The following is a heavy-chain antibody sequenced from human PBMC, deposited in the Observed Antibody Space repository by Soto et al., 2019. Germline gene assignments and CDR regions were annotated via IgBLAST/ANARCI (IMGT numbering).Heavy chain of an antibody. CDR1: GGSISSGGYS. J-gene: IGHJ5*02. V-gene: IGHV4-30-2*01. CDR3: ATTQYSGSTGVRIISANWFDP. CDR2: INHSGST. Sequence: TLSLTCAVSGGSISSGGYSWSWIRQPPGKGLEWIGEINHSGSTNYNPSLKNRVTISVDTSKNQFSLKLTSVTAADTAVYYCATTQYSGSTGVRIISANWFDPWGQGTLVTVSS. D-gene: IGHD6-6*01.